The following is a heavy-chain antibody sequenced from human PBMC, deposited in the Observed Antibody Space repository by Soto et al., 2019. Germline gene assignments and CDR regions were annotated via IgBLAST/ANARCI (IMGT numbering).Heavy chain of an antibody. CDR1: GFTFSSYA. CDR2: ISGSGGST. Sequence: GGSLRLSCAASGFTFSSYAKSWVRQAPGKGLEWVSAISGSGGSTYYADSVKGRFTISRDNSKNTLYLHMNSLRAEDTAVYYCAKDQDIVVVPAAGGGDYYGMDVWGQGTTVTVSS. J-gene: IGHJ6*02. CDR3: AKDQDIVVVPAAGGGDYYGMDV. D-gene: IGHD2-2*01. V-gene: IGHV3-23*01.